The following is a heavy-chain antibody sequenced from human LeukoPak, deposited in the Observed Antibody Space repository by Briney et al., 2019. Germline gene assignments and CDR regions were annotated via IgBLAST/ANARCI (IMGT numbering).Heavy chain of an antibody. CDR3: ARRRTMGIDY. J-gene: IGHJ4*02. Sequence: PETLSLTCTVSGGSISSSSYYWGWIRQPPGKGLEWIGSIYYSGSTYYNPSLKSRVTISVDTSKNQFSLKLSSVTAADTAVYYCARRRTMGIDYWGQGTLVTVSS. CDR1: GGSISSSSYY. V-gene: IGHV4-39*01. CDR2: IYYSGST. D-gene: IGHD3-10*01.